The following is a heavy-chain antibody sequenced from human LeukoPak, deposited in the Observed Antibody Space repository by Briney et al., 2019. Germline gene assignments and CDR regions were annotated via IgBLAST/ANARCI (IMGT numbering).Heavy chain of an antibody. CDR1: GGSFSGYY. CDR2: INHSGST. V-gene: IGHV4-34*01. Sequence: SETLSLTCAVYGGSFSGYYWSWIRQPLGKGLEWIGEINHSGSTNYNPSLKSRVTISVDTSKNQFSLKLSSVTAADTAVYYCARVTYYYYGMDVWGQGTTVTVSS. CDR3: ARVTYYYYGMDV. J-gene: IGHJ6*02.